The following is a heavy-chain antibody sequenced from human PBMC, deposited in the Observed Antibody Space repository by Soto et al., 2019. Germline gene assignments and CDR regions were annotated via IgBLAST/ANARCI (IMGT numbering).Heavy chain of an antibody. CDR3: TTDRGPSYYYYGMDV. J-gene: IGHJ6*02. Sequence: GGSLRLSCAASGFTFSNAWMNWVRQAPGKGLEWVGRIKSKTDGGTTDYAAPVKGRSTISRDDSKNTLYLQMNSLKTEDTAVYYCTTDRGPSYYYYGMDVWGQGTTVTVSS. CDR1: GFTFSNAW. V-gene: IGHV3-15*07. CDR2: IKSKTDGGTT.